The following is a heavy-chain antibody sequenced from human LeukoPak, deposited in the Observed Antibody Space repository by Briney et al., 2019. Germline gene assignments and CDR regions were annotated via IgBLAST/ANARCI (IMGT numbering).Heavy chain of an antibody. V-gene: IGHV4-4*02. CDR3: ARDWVRYYDSSGSGFDP. Sequence: PSETLSLTCAVSGGSISSSNWWSWIRQPPGKGLEWIGEIYHSGSTNYNPSLKSRVTISVDKSKTQFSLKLSSVTAADTAVYYCARDWVRYYDSSGSGFDPWGQGTLVTVSS. J-gene: IGHJ5*02. D-gene: IGHD3-22*01. CDR1: GGSISSSNW. CDR2: IYHSGST.